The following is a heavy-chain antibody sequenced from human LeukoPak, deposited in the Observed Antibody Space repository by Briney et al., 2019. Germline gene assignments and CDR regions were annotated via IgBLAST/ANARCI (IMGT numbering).Heavy chain of an antibody. CDR3: ATTSPLYYYDSSGSRPYYFDY. Sequence: ASVKVSCKVSGYTLTELSMHWVRQAPGKGLEWMGGFDPEDGETIYAQKFQGRVTMTEDTSTDTAYMELSSLRSEDTAVYYCATTSPLYYYDSSGSRPYYFDYWGQGTPVTVSS. V-gene: IGHV1-24*01. D-gene: IGHD3-22*01. CDR2: FDPEDGET. J-gene: IGHJ4*02. CDR1: GYTLTELS.